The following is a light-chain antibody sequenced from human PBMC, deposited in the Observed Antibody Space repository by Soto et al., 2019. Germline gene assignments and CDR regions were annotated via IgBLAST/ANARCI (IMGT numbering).Light chain of an antibody. CDR3: QHRNNYPTA. J-gene: IGKJ4*01. CDR1: QGIGSY. V-gene: IGKV1-9*01. Sequence: DIRLTKKPSFLSPSVGDRVTITCRASQGIGSYLAWYQQKPGKAPKLLIYPASTLQSAVPSRFTGSGSGTEFTLTIGSLQPEDFATYYCQHRNNYPTALGGGTKVDSK. CDR2: PAS.